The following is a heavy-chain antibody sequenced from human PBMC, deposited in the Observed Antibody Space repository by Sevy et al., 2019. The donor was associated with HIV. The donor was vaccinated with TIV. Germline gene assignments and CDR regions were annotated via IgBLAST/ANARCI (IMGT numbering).Heavy chain of an antibody. D-gene: IGHD1-26*01. V-gene: IGHV3-21*01. Sequence: GGSLRLSCAASGFIFSSYSMNWVRQAPGNGLEWVSSISGSSSYMYYADSVKGRFTISRDNAKNSLYLQMNSLRAEDMAMYYCARGNVVGATTPPPDYWGQGTLVTVSS. J-gene: IGHJ4*02. CDR2: ISGSSSYM. CDR3: ARGNVVGATTPPPDY. CDR1: GFIFSSYS.